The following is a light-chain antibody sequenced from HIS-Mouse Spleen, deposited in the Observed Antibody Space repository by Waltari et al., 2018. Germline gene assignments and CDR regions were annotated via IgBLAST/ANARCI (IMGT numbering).Light chain of an antibody. CDR2: AAS. V-gene: IGKV1-17*01. CDR3: LQHNSYPYT. Sequence: DIQMTQSPSSLSASVGDSVNITCRASQVIRTDLVWYQQKPGKAPKRLIYAASSLQSGVPSSFSGSGSGTDFTLTISSLQPEDFATYYCLQHNSYPYTFGQGTKLEIK. J-gene: IGKJ2*01. CDR1: QVIRTD.